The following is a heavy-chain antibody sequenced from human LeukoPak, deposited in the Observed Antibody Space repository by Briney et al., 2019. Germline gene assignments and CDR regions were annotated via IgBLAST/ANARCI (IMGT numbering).Heavy chain of an antibody. Sequence: GGSLRLSCAASGFTFSDYYMSWIRQAPGKGLEWVSYISSSGSTIYYADSVKGRFTISRDNAKRSLYLQMNSLRAEDTALYYCARYDYNNYVGYYDHWGQGTLVTVSS. J-gene: IGHJ4*02. V-gene: IGHV3-11*01. CDR3: ARYDYNNYVGYYDH. CDR2: ISSSGSTI. CDR1: GFTFSDYY. D-gene: IGHD4-11*01.